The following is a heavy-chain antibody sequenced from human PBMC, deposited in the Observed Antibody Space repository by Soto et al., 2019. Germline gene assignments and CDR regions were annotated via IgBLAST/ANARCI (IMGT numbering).Heavy chain of an antibody. CDR2: INPSGGST. D-gene: IGHD2-15*01. J-gene: IGHJ3*02. Sequence: ASVKVSCKASGYTFTSYYMHWVRQAPGQGLEWMGIINPSGGSTSYAQKFQGRVTMTRDTSTSTVYMELRSLRSDDTAVYYCARDRGDCSGGSCYSDAFDIWGQGTMVTVSS. CDR1: GYTFTSYY. V-gene: IGHV1-46*01. CDR3: ARDRGDCSGGSCYSDAFDI.